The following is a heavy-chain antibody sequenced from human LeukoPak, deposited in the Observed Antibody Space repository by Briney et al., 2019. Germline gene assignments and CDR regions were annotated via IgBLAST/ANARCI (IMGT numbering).Heavy chain of an antibody. J-gene: IGHJ4*02. V-gene: IGHV4-59*12. CDR3: ARVSGSDCGGDCYPSLLDY. CDR1: GGSISSYY. D-gene: IGHD2-21*02. CDR2: IYYSGST. Sequence: SETLSLTCTVSGGSISSYYWSWIRQPPGKGLEWIGYIYYSGSTYYNPSLKSRVTISVDTSKNQFSLKLSSVTAADTAVYYCARVSGSDCGGDCYPSLLDYWGQGTLVTVSS.